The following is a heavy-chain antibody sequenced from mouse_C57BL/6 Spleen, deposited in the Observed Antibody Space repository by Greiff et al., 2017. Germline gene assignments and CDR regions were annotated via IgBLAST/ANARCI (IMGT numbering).Heavy chain of an antibody. J-gene: IGHJ1*03. Sequence: VQLQQPGAELVKPGASVKLSCKASGYTFTSYWMHWVKQRPGQGLEWIGMIHPNSGSTNYNEKFKSKATLTVDKSSSTAYMQLSSLTSEDSAVYYCARTIYYCGRGDWYFDVWGTGTTVTVSS. CDR2: IHPNSGST. V-gene: IGHV1-64*01. D-gene: IGHD1-1*01. CDR3: ARTIYYCGRGDWYFDV. CDR1: GYTFTSYW.